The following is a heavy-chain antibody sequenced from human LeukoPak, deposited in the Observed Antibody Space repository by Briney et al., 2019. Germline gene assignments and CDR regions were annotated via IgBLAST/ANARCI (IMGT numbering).Heavy chain of an antibody. V-gene: IGHV3-23*01. J-gene: IGHJ4*02. CDR2: ISGSGGST. D-gene: IGHD1-26*01. Sequence: HPGGSLRLSCAVSGFTFSSYAMSWVRQAPGKGLEWVSAISGSGGSTYYADSVKGRFTISRDNSKNTLYLQMNSLRAEDTAVYYCAKDLKRELPSGFDYWGQGTLVTVSS. CDR3: AKDLKRELPSGFDY. CDR1: GFTFSSYA.